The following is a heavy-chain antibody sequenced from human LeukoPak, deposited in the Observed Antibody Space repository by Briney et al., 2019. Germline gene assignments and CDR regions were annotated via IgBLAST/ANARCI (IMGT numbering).Heavy chain of an antibody. V-gene: IGHV3-30-3*01. Sequence: GGSLRLSCAASGFTFSSYAMHWVRQAPGKGLEWVAVISYDGSNKYYADSVKGRFTISRDNSKSTLYLQVNSLRVEDTAVYYCAKDRGGRGHTLFDYWGQGTLVTVSS. CDR1: GFTFSSYA. CDR3: AKDRGGRGHTLFDY. CDR2: ISYDGSNK. J-gene: IGHJ4*02. D-gene: IGHD3-16*01.